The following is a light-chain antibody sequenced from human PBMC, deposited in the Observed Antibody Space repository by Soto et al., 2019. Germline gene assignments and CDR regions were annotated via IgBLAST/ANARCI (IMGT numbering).Light chain of an antibody. CDR1: SSDVGSYDR. CDR2: EVN. CDR3: CSSVGGPIWV. V-gene: IGLV2-23*02. Sequence: QSALTQPASVSGSPGQSITISCTGTSSDVGSYDRVSWYQRHPGKAPTLMIYEVNKRPSGVSNRFSGSKSGNTAFLTISGLQAEDEADYYCCSSVGGPIWVFGGGTKLTVL. J-gene: IGLJ3*02.